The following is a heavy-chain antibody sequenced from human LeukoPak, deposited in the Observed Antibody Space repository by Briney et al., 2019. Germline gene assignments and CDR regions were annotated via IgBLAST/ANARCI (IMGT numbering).Heavy chain of an antibody. CDR2: ISWNSGSI. CDR1: GFTFDDYA. D-gene: IGHD3-9*01. V-gene: IGHV3-9*01. CDR3: ARDTFMSVGGAPGLYEIGG. Sequence: PGRSLRLSCAASGFTFDDYAMHWVRQGPGKGLECVSGISWNSGSIGYADSVKGRFTISRDNAKNSLYLQMNSLRAEDTAVYYCARDTFMSVGGAPGLYEIGGWGQGTLVTVSS. J-gene: IGHJ4*02.